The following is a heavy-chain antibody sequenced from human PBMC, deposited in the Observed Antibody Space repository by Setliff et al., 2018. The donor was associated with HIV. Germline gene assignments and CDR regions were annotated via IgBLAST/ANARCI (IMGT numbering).Heavy chain of an antibody. J-gene: IGHJ5*02. CDR1: GFTFSSYA. CDR2: ISGSGGST. V-gene: IGHV3-23*01. CDR3: AKDLAANIYDFSALYYVPYPVGS. Sequence: GGSLRLSCAASGFTFSSYAMSWVRQAPGKGLEWVSAISGSGGSTYYADSVKGRFTISRDNSKNTVDLQMNSLTVEDTAVYYCAKDLAANIYDFSALYYVPYPVGSWGQGTLVTVSA. D-gene: IGHD3-16*01.